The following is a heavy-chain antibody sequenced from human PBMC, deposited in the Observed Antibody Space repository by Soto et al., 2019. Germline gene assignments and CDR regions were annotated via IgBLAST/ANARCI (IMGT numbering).Heavy chain of an antibody. D-gene: IGHD3-10*02. CDR1: GGSISSSNW. V-gene: IGHV4-4*02. Sequence: QVQLQESGPGLVKPSGTLSLTCAVSGGSISSSNWWSWVRQPPGKGLVWIGEIYHSGSTNYNPSLKSRVTTSVDKSKNQFSRKLSSVTAADTAVYYCASVRGGYYYAMDVWGQGTTVTVSS. CDR2: IYHSGST. CDR3: ASVRGGYYYAMDV. J-gene: IGHJ6*02.